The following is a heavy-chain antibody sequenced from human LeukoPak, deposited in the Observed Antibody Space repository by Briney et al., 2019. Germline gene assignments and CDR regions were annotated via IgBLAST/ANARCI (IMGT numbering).Heavy chain of an antibody. CDR3: ARSGWPYYFDY. CDR2: PHSDGTST. D-gene: IGHD6-25*01. CDR1: GFTLSNYW. Sequence: PAGSLRLSCAASGFTLSNYWMHWVRPAPGKGLVWVSRPHSDGTSTSYADSVRGRFTISRDNARNTLYLQMNTLRAEDTAVYYCARSGWPYYFDYWGQGTLVTVSS. J-gene: IGHJ4*02. V-gene: IGHV3-74*01.